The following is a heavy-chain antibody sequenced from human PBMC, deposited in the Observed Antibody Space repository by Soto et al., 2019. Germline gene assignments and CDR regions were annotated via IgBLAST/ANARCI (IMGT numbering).Heavy chain of an antibody. D-gene: IGHD5-18*01. CDR3: ERRDTATVTDY. CDR1: GGSISSSSYY. J-gene: IGHJ4*02. V-gene: IGHV4-39*01. Sequence: KASETLSLTCTVSGGSISSSSYYWGWIRQPPGKGLEWIGSIYYSGSTYYNPSLKSRVTISVDTSKNQFSLKLSSVTAADTAVYYCERRDTATVTDYWGQGTLVTVSS. CDR2: IYYSGST.